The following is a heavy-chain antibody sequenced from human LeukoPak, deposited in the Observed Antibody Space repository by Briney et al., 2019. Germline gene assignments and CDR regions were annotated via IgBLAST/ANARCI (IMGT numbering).Heavy chain of an antibody. D-gene: IGHD3-16*01. CDR2: IRYDGGNK. J-gene: IGHJ4*02. CDR3: ARNGGEWPDYFDY. Sequence: GGSLRLSCAASGFTFSSYGMHWVRQAPGKGLECVAFIRYDGGNKYYADSVKGRFTISRDNSKNTLYLQMNSLRAEDTAVYYCARNGGEWPDYFDYWGPGTLVTVSS. V-gene: IGHV3-30*02. CDR1: GFTFSSYG.